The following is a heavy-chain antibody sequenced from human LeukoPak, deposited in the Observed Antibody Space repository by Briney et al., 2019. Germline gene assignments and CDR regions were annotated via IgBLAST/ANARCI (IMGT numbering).Heavy chain of an antibody. CDR1: GGSFSGYY. CDR3: ATRWYSSSWYVFDY. CDR2: INHSGST. Sequence: SETLSLTCAVYGGSFSGYYWSWIRQPPGKGLEWIGEINHSGSTNYNPSLKSRATISVDTSKNQFSLKLSSVTAADTAVYYCATRWYSSSWYVFDYWGQGTLVTVSS. D-gene: IGHD6-13*01. J-gene: IGHJ4*02. V-gene: IGHV4-34*01.